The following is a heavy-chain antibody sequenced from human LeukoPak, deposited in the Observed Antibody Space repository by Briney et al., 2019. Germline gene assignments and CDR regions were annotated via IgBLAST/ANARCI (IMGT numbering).Heavy chain of an antibody. CDR2: INPSGGST. V-gene: IGHV1-46*03. Sequence: GESLKISCKASGYTFTSYYMHWVRQAPGQGLEWMGIINPSGGSTSYAQKFQGRVTMTRDTSTSTVYMELSSLRSEDTAVYYCTRDHDYDSSGYYYHWFDPWGQGTLVTVSS. CDR1: GYTFTSYY. D-gene: IGHD3-22*01. J-gene: IGHJ5*02. CDR3: TRDHDYDSSGYYYHWFDP.